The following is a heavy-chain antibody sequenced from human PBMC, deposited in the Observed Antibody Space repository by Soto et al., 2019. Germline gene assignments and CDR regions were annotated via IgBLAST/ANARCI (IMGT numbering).Heavy chain of an antibody. Sequence: QVQLQESGPGLVKPSQTLSLTCTVSGGSIGSGGYYWSWIRQHPGKGLEWIGYIYYSGSTYYNPSLKSRVTISVDTSKNQFSLKLSSVTAADTAVYYCARQGGEAPARDYWGQGTLVTVSS. D-gene: IGHD3-16*01. J-gene: IGHJ4*02. V-gene: IGHV4-31*03. CDR3: ARQGGEAPARDY. CDR2: IYYSGST. CDR1: GGSIGSGGYY.